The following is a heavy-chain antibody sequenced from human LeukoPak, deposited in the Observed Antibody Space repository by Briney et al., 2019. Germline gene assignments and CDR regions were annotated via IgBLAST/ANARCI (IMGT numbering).Heavy chain of an antibody. CDR1: GYTFTGYY. CDR3: ARDPTGLVGPTDY. CDR2: INPNSGGT. Sequence: GASVKVSCKASGYTFTGYYMHWVRQAPGQGLEWMGWINPNSGGTNYAQNLQGRVTMTTDTSTSTAYMELRSLRSDDTAVYYCARDPTGLVGPTDYWGQGTLVTVSS. J-gene: IGHJ4*02. V-gene: IGHV1-2*02. D-gene: IGHD1-26*01.